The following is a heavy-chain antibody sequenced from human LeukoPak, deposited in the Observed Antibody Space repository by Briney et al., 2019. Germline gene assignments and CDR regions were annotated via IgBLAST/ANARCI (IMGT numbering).Heavy chain of an antibody. CDR3: AKDMYYYDSSGYYPSDY. CDR1: GFTFSSYW. V-gene: IGHV3-23*01. Sequence: GGSLRLSCAASGFTFSSYWMSWVRQAPGKGLEWVSAISGSGGSTYYADSVKGRFTISRDNSKNTLYLQMNSLRAEDTAVYYCAKDMYYYDSSGYYPSDYWGQGTLVTVSS. CDR2: ISGSGGST. D-gene: IGHD3-22*01. J-gene: IGHJ4*02.